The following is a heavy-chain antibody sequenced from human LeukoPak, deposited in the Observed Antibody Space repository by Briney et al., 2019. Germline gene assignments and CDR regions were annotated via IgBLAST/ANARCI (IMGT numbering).Heavy chain of an antibody. CDR1: GYTFTSYG. Sequence: GASVKVSCKASGYTFTSYGISWVRQAPGQGLEWMGWISAYNGNTNYAQKLQGRVTMTTDTSTSTAYMELRSLRSDDTAVYYCARDRFGYCSSTSCYPDYWGQGTLVTVSS. J-gene: IGHJ4*02. CDR3: ARDRFGYCSSTSCYPDY. CDR2: ISAYNGNT. D-gene: IGHD2-2*03. V-gene: IGHV1-18*01.